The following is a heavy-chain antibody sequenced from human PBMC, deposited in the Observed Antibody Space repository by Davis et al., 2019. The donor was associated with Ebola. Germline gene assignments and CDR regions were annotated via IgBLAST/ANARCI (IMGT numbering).Heavy chain of an antibody. CDR1: GGSISSYY. J-gene: IGHJ4*02. CDR3: ASFHPPNTAMAPDY. CDR2: IYYSGST. D-gene: IGHD5-18*01. Sequence: PSETLSLTCTVSGGSISSYYWSWIRQPPGKGLEWIGYIYYSGSTNYNPSLKSRVTISVDTSKNQFSLKLSSVTAADTAVYYCASFHPPNTAMAPDYWGQGTLVTVSS. V-gene: IGHV4-59*01.